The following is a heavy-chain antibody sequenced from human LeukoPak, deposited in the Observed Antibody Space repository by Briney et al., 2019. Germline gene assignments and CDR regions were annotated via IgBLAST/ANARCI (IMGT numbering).Heavy chain of an antibody. CDR3: ARGGGYASPIGY. CDR2: IYHSGST. Sequence: PSETLSLTCTLSGGSISTYYWSWIRQPPGKGPEWIGYIYHSGSTNYNPSLKSRVTISVDTSKNQFSLKLSSVTAADTTVYYCARGGGYASPIGYWGQGALVTVSS. V-gene: IGHV4-59*01. CDR1: GGSISTYY. D-gene: IGHD5-12*01. J-gene: IGHJ4*02.